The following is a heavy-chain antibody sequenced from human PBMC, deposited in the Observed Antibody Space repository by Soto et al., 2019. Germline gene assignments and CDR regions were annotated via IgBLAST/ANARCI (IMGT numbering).Heavy chain of an antibody. Sequence: GSLRLSCAASGFTLSSYAMSWVRQAPGKGLEWVSAISGSGGSTYYADSVKGRFTISRDNSKNTLYLQMNSLRAEDTAVYYCAKENRDYDIEYMDVWGKGTTVTVSS. CDR1: GFTLSSYA. J-gene: IGHJ6*03. CDR3: AKENRDYDIEYMDV. CDR2: ISGSGGST. D-gene: IGHD3-9*01. V-gene: IGHV3-23*01.